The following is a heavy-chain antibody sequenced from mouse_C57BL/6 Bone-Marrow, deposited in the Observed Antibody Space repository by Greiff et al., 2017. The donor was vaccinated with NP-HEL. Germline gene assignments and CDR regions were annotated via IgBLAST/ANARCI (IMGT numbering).Heavy chain of an antibody. CDR3: ARSNYDYDGGGDYFDY. J-gene: IGHJ2*01. D-gene: IGHD2-4*01. Sequence: LQESGAELVRPGTSVKMSCKASGYTFTNYWIGWAKQRPGHGLEWIGDIYPGGGYTNYNEKFKGKATLTADKSSSTAYMQFSSLTSEDSAIYYCARSNYDYDGGGDYFDYWGQGTTLTVSS. CDR1: GYTFTNYW. CDR2: IYPGGGYT. V-gene: IGHV1-63*01.